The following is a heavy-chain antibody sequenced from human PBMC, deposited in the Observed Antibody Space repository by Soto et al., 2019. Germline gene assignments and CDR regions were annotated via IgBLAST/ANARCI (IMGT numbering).Heavy chain of an antibody. V-gene: IGHV3-9*01. CDR1: GFTFDDYA. CDR3: AKASSPWDNMDV. Sequence: GGSLRLSCAASGFTFDDYAMHWVRQAPGKGLEWVSGISWNSGSIGYADSVKGRFTISRDNAKNSLYLQMNSLRAEDTALYYCAKASSPWDNMDVWGKGTTVTVSS. J-gene: IGHJ6*03. D-gene: IGHD1-26*01. CDR2: ISWNSGSI.